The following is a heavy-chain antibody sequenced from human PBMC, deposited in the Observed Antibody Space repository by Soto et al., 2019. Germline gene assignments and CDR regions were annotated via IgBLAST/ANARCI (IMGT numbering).Heavy chain of an antibody. D-gene: IGHD5-12*01. CDR3: ARGGYSGYDYPYYYGMDV. J-gene: IGHJ6*02. CDR2: IIPIFGTA. Sequence: SVKVSCKASGGTFSSYAISWVRQAPGQGLEWMGGIIPIFGTANYAQKFQGRVTITADESTSTAYMGLSSLRSEDTAVYYCARGGYSGYDYPYYYGMDVWGQGTTVTVSS. V-gene: IGHV1-69*13. CDR1: GGTFSSYA.